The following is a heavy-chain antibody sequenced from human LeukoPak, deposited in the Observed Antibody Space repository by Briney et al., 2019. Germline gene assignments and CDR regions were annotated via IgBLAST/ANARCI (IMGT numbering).Heavy chain of an antibody. CDR1: GGSVSGYY. CDR2: INHSGST. Sequence: SETLSLTCAVYGGSVSGYYWSWIRKPPGKGLEWIGEINHSGSTNYNPSLKSRATISVDTSKNQFSLKLGSVTAADTAVYYCASDHCSGGSCYNWFDPWGQGTLVTVSS. J-gene: IGHJ5*02. CDR3: ASDHCSGGSCYNWFDP. D-gene: IGHD2-15*01. V-gene: IGHV4-34*01.